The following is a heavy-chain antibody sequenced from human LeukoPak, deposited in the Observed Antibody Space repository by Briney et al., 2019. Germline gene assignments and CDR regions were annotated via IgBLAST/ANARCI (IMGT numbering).Heavy chain of an antibody. J-gene: IGHJ4*02. CDR2: IKKDGSEK. CDR3: VRDPQGVTSIY. D-gene: IGHD2-21*02. CDR1: GFTFSNYW. Sequence: GGSLRLSCAASGFTFSNYWMSWVRQAPGRGLEWVANIKKDGSEKYYVDSVKGRFTISRDNAKNSLYLQMNSLGAEDTAVYYCVRDPQGVTSIYWGQGTLVTVPS. V-gene: IGHV3-7*05.